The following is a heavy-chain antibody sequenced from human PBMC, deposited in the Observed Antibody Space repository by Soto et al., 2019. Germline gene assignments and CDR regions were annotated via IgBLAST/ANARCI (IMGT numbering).Heavy chain of an antibody. CDR3: ARDHYYDSGRWFDP. V-gene: IGHV1-69*12. Sequence: QVQLVQSGAEVKKTGSSVKVSCKASGGTFSSYAISWVLQAPGQGLEWMGGIIPIFGTANYAQKFQGRVTITADESTSTAYMELSSLRSEDTAVYYCARDHYYDSGRWFDPWGQGTLVTVSS. CDR2: IIPIFGTA. D-gene: IGHD3-22*01. J-gene: IGHJ5*02. CDR1: GGTFSSYA.